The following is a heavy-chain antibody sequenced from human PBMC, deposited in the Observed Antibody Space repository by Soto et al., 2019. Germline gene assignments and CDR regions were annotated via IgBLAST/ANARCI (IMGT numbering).Heavy chain of an antibody. V-gene: IGHV4-4*02. Sequence: QVQLQESGPGLVKPSGTLSLTCGVSGDSINNGYWWTWVRQPPGKGLEWIGEKHHSGSTNYNLSLKSRVPISLDKSKTQFSLNLSSVTAADTAVYFCASSSGWWRLDVWGQGTTVTVSS. D-gene: IGHD6-19*01. CDR3: ASSSGWWRLDV. CDR2: KHHSGST. CDR1: GDSINNGYW. J-gene: IGHJ6*02.